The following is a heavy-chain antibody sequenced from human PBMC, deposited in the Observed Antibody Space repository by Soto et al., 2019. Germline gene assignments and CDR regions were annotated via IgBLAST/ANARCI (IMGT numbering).Heavy chain of an antibody. Sequence: SETLSLTCTVSGCPISRYCWSWIRQPPGKGLEWIGYIYYSGSTNYNPSLKSRVTISVDTSKNQFSLKLSSVTAADTAVYYCARDGNPAAMQGQYNWFDPWGQGTLVTVSS. CDR2: IYYSGST. CDR3: ARDGNPAAMQGQYNWFDP. J-gene: IGHJ5*02. D-gene: IGHD2-2*01. CDR1: GCPISRYC. V-gene: IGHV4-59*12.